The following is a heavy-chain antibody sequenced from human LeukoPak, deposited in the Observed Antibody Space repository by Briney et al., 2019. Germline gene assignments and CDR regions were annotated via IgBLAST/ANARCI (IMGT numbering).Heavy chain of an antibody. CDR3: AKDFSVYYYDSRVLDY. CDR2: IRYDGSNK. CDR1: GFTFSSYG. J-gene: IGHJ4*02. D-gene: IGHD3-22*01. Sequence: GGSLRLSCAASGFTFSSYGMHWVRHAPGKRLEWVAFIRYDGSNKYYADSVKGRFTISRDNSKNTLYLQMNSLRAEDTAVYYCAKDFSVYYYDSRVLDYWGQGTLVTVSS. V-gene: IGHV3-30*02.